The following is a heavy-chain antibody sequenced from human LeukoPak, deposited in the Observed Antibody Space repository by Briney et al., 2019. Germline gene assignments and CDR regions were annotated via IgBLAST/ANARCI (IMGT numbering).Heavy chain of an antibody. CDR1: GFTFSTYA. CDR3: ARDRSGSGDY. J-gene: IGHJ4*02. V-gene: IGHV3-64*01. Sequence: TGGSLRLSCAASGFTFSTYAMHWVRQAPGKGLEYVSSITSNGDNTFYANSVKGRFTISRDNSKNTLYLQMGSLRAEDMAVYYCARDRSGSGDYWGQGTLVTVSS. D-gene: IGHD2-15*01. CDR2: ITSNGDNT.